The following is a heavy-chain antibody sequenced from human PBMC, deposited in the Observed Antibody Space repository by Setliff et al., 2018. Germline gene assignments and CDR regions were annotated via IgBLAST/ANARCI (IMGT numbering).Heavy chain of an antibody. CDR3: ARAPRYFDPTGSYFDF. D-gene: IGHD3-22*01. Sequence: ASETLSLTCTVSGASVSGNSYYWGWIRQPPGKGLGWIASTYYSGNTYYNPSLKSRVTISVDTSKNQFSLKLTSVTAADTAVYYCARAPRYFDPTGSYFDFWGQGTLVTVSS. CDR1: GASVSGNSYY. V-gene: IGHV4-39*07. CDR2: TYYSGNT. J-gene: IGHJ4*02.